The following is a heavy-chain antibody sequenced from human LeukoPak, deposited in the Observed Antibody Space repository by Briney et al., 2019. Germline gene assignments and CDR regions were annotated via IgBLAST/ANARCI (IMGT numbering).Heavy chain of an antibody. D-gene: IGHD6-19*01. CDR1: GGSFSGYY. Sequence: SETLSLTCAVYGGSFSGYYWSWIRQPPGKGLEWIGEINHSGSTNYNPSLKSRVTISVDTSKNQFSLKLSSVTAADTAVYYCARNQWLVRGDYFGYWGQGTLVTVSS. V-gene: IGHV4-34*01. CDR2: INHSGST. CDR3: ARNQWLVRGDYFGY. J-gene: IGHJ4*02.